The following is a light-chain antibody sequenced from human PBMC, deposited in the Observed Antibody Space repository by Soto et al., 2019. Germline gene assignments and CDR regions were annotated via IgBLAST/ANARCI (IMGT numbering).Light chain of an antibody. CDR1: QSVSSNL. CDR3: RQYGRSLASA. Sequence: EIVMTQSAATLSGSPGERATLSWGASQSVSSNLLAWYQEKPGQAPRLLIYGASTRATGIPDRFSGSGSGTDFTLAISTLEPEDFAVYYCRQYGRSLASAIGGGTKVDIK. J-gene: IGKJ4*01. V-gene: IGKV3-20*01. CDR2: GAS.